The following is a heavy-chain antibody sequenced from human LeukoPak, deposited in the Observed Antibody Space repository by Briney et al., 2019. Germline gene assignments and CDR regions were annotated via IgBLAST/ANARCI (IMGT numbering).Heavy chain of an antibody. CDR2: ISSSGTYA. CDR3: ARGGYDILTGTSFFDP. J-gene: IGHJ5*02. D-gene: IGHD3-9*01. Sequence: GGSLRLSGVASGFTFSDYYMSWIRQAPGKGLQSVSYISSSGTYANYANSVKGRFTNSRDNAKNSLYLQMNSLRADDTAVYYCARGGYDILTGTSFFDPWGQGTLVTVSS. CDR1: GFTFSDYY. V-gene: IGHV3-11*05.